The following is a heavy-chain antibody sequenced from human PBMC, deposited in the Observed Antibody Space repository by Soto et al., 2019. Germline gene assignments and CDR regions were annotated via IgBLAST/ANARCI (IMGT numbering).Heavy chain of an antibody. Sequence: PSETLSLICTVSGGSISSSSYYWGWIRQPPGKGLEWIGTIYYSGSTYYNPSLKSRVTISVDTSKNQFSLRLSSVTAADTAVYYCAGHGSSSLPDYWGQGTLVTAPQ. CDR2: IYYSGST. CDR3: AGHGSSSLPDY. V-gene: IGHV4-39*01. CDR1: GGSISSSSYY. D-gene: IGHD6-13*01. J-gene: IGHJ4*02.